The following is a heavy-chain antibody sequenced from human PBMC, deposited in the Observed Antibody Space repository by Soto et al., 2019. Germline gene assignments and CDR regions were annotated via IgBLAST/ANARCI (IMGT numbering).Heavy chain of an antibody. J-gene: IGHJ5*02. CDR1: GFTFSDHY. V-gene: IGHV3-72*01. Sequence: PGGSLRLSCAASGFTFSDHYMDWVRQAPGKGLEWVGRTRNKANSYTTDYAASVKGRFTISRDDSKNSLYLQMNSLRAEDTAVYYCARDVDDYGDYVQRPVWFDPWGQGTLVTVSS. D-gene: IGHD4-17*01. CDR2: TRNKANSYTT. CDR3: ARDVDDYGDYVQRPVWFDP.